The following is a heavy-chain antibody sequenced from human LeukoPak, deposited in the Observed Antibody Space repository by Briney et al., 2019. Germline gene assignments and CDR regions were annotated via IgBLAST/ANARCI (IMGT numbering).Heavy chain of an antibody. Sequence: PSETLSLTCTVSGYSISSGYYWGWIRQPPGKGLEWIGSIYHSGSTYYNPSLKSRVTISVDTSKNQFSLKLSSVTAADTAVCYCRGVLYGDYEGWGQGTLVTVSS. J-gene: IGHJ4*02. CDR2: IYHSGST. CDR1: GYSISSGYY. V-gene: IGHV4-38-2*02. CDR3: RGVLYGDYEG. D-gene: IGHD4-17*01.